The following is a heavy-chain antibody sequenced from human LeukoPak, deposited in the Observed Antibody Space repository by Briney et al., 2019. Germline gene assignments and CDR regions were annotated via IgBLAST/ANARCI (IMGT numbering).Heavy chain of an antibody. CDR2: ISYDGSNK. CDR3: AKDPIPGYYDSSGYMDY. J-gene: IGHJ4*02. Sequence: GGSLRLSCAASGFTFSSYAMSWVRQAPGKGLEWVAVISYDGSNKYYADSVKGRSTISRGNSKNTLYLQMNSLRAEDTAVYYCAKDPIPGYYDSSGYMDYWGQGTLVTVSS. CDR1: GFTFSSYA. D-gene: IGHD3-22*01. V-gene: IGHV3-30*18.